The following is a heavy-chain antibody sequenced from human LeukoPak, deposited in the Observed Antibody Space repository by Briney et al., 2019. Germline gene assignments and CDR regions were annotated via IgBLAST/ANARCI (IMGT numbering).Heavy chain of an antibody. D-gene: IGHD2-15*01. J-gene: IGHJ4*02. V-gene: IGHV3-48*04. CDR3: ARDRGGSYSAIDY. CDR1: GFTFSSYA. CDR2: ISSSSITI. Sequence: PGGSLRLSCAASGFTFSSYAMSWVRQAPGKGPEWVSFISSSSITIYYADSVKGRFTISRDNAEKSLYLQMNSLRAEDTAVYYCARDRGGSYSAIDYWGQGTLVTVSS.